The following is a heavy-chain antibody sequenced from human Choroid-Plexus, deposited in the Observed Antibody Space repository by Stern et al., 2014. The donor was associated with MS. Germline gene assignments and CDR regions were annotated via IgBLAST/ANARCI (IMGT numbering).Heavy chain of an antibody. CDR2: ISPGIGVT. CDR3: QAFPAY. CDR1: GYSFTDYY. V-gene: IGHV1-2*02. J-gene: IGHJ4*02. Sequence: VQLVESGAEVKKPGASVKVSCRSAGYSFTDYYFHWVRQAPGQGLEWMGCISPGIGVTLYAQQFQGRVPMTRGSSLNTSYMEKRRLRSDDTAVYYCQAFPAYWGQGTLITVSS.